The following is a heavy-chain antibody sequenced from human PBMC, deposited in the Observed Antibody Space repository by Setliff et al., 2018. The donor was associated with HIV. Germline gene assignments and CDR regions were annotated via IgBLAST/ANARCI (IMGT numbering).Heavy chain of an antibody. CDR3: ASKGGSENYPDSDAFDI. D-gene: IGHD3-10*01. Sequence: ASVKVSCKASGYTFPSYNISWVRQAPGQGLEWMGWISAYNGDTNYAQKLQGRVTMTTDTSTSTAYMDLRSLRSDDTAVYYCASKGGSENYPDSDAFDIWGQGTLVTVSS. J-gene: IGHJ3*02. CDR1: GYTFPSYN. CDR2: ISAYNGDT. V-gene: IGHV1-18*01.